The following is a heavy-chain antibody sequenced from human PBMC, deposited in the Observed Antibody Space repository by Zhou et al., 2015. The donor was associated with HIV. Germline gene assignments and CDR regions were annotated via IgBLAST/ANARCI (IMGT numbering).Heavy chain of an antibody. D-gene: IGHD6-13*01. J-gene: IGHJ6*02. Sequence: LVQSGTEVRKPGSSVNVSCKASGGTFSSYAISWVRQAPGQGLEWMGGIIPIFGTANYAQKFQGRVTITADKSTSTAYMELSSLRSEDTAVYYCATSYSSSWYPNYYYGMDVWGQGTTVTVSS. CDR1: GGTFSSYA. CDR3: ATSYSSSWYPNYYYGMDV. V-gene: IGHV1-69*06. CDR2: IIPIFGTA.